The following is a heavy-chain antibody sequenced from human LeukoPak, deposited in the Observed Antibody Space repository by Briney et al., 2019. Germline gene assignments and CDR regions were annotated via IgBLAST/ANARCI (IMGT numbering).Heavy chain of an antibody. Sequence: GESLKISCKGSGYTFTNYWIGWVRQMPGKGLEWMAIIYPGDSDTRYSPSFQGQVTISADKSITTAYLQWSSLKASDTAKYYCARRTNDRSGYEYLDYWGQGTLVTVSS. CDR3: ARRTNDRSGYEYLDY. V-gene: IGHV5-51*01. D-gene: IGHD3-22*01. J-gene: IGHJ4*02. CDR2: IYPGDSDT. CDR1: GYTFTNYW.